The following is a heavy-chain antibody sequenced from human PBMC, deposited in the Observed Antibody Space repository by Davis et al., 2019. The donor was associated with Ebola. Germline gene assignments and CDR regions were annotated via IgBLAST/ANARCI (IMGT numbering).Heavy chain of an antibody. CDR1: DFTFRDYG. D-gene: IGHD7-27*01. CDR2: ISAYNGNT. CDR3: ARDLGMVYSYYMDV. Sequence: AASVKVSCKASDFTFRDYGIGWVRQAPGQGLEWMGWISAYNGNTNYAQKLQGRVTMTTDTSTSTAYMELRSLISDDTAVYYCARDLGMVYSYYMDVWGKGTTVTVSS. V-gene: IGHV1-18*01. J-gene: IGHJ6*03.